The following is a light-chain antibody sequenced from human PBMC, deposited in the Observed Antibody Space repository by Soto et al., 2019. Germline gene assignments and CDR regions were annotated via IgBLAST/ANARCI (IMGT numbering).Light chain of an antibody. V-gene: IGKV4-1*01. CDR1: QSVLYSSNNKNY. J-gene: IGKJ1*01. CDR2: WAS. CDR3: QQYYSTRT. Sequence: DIVMTQSPDSLAVSLGERATINCKSSQSVLYSSNNKNYLAWYQQKPGQPPKLLIYWASTRESGVPDRFSGGESGTDFTLSISSLRGEDVADYFCQQYYSTRTFGQGTKVEIK.